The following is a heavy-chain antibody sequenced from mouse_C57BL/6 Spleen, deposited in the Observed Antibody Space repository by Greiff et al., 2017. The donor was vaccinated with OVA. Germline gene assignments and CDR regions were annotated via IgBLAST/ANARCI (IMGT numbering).Heavy chain of an antibody. Sequence: EVKLVESGGGLVKPGGSLTLSCAASGFSFSNYVMSWVRQTPEKRLEWVATISDGGSYTYYPDNVKGRFTVSRDNAKNNLYLQMSHLKSEDTAIYYCARGGWAFDYWGQGTTLAVSS. D-gene: IGHD3-3*01. CDR2: ISDGGSYT. CDR1: GFSFSNYV. CDR3: ARGGWAFDY. J-gene: IGHJ2*01. V-gene: IGHV5-4*03.